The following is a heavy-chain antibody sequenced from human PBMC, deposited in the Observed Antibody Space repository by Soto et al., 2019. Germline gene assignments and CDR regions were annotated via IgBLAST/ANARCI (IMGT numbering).Heavy chain of an antibody. D-gene: IGHD5-12*01. V-gene: IGHV3-30-3*01. J-gene: IGHJ4*02. CDR2: ISYDGSNK. CDR1: GFTFSSYA. CDR3: ARDRIVATNGQAFDEY. Sequence: PGGSLRLSCAASGFTFSSYAMHWVRQAPGKGLEWVAVISYDGSNKYYADSVKGRFTISRDNSKNTLYLQMNSLRAEDTAVYYCARDRIVATNGQAFDEYWGQGTLVTVSS.